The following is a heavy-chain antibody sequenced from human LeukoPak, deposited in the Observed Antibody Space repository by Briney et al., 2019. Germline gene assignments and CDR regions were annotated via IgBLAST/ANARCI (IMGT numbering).Heavy chain of an antibody. CDR1: GFTFNNYW. J-gene: IGHJ4*02. CDR3: ARDQWRLFDY. CDR2: IKEDGSDI. V-gene: IGHV3-7*04. Sequence: GGSLRLSCAASGFTFNNYWMSWVRQAPGKGPEWVANIKEDGSDIYYVDPVKGRFTISRDNAKNLLYLQMNSLRAEDTAVYYCARDQWRLFDYWGQGTLVTVSS. D-gene: IGHD2-21*02.